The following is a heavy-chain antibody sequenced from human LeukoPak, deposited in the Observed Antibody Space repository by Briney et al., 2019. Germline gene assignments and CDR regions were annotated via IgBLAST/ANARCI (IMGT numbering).Heavy chain of an antibody. CDR3: TRDTQVVPAAIPLDY. D-gene: IGHD2-2*02. CDR2: IRSKAYGGTT. CDR1: GFTFGDYA. Sequence: GGSLRLSCTASGFTFGDYAMSWFRQAPGKGLEWVGFIRSKAYGGTTEYAASVKGRFTISRDDSKSIAYLQMNSLKTEDTAVYYCTRDTQVVPAAIPLDYWGQGTLVSVS. V-gene: IGHV3-49*03. J-gene: IGHJ4*02.